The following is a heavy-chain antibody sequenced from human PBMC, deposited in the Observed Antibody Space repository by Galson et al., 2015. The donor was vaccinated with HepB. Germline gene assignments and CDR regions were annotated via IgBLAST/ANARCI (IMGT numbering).Heavy chain of an antibody. J-gene: IGHJ5*02. Sequence: SLRLSCAASGFPFNNAWMTWVRQAPGMGLEWVGRIKSKTDGETTDYAAPVKGRFTISRDDSKNRLYLPMDSLKTEDTAVYYCTTDVYYSTYWSWLDPWGQATRVTASS. CDR1: GFPFNNAW. D-gene: IGHD2-8*02. V-gene: IGHV3-15*01. CDR2: IKSKTDGETT. CDR3: TTDVYYSTYWSWLDP.